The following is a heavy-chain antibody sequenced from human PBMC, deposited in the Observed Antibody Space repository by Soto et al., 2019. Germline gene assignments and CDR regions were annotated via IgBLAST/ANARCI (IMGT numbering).Heavy chain of an antibody. V-gene: IGHV3-21*01. Sequence: GGSLRLSCAASGFTFSSYSMNWVRQAPGKGLEWVSSISSSSGHIYYADSLKGRFTISRDNAKNSLYLQMNSLRAEDTAVYYRTRHWLATREFDYWGQGTLVT. D-gene: IGHD1-26*01. J-gene: IGHJ4*02. CDR3: TRHWLATREFDY. CDR2: ISSSSGHI. CDR1: GFTFSSYS.